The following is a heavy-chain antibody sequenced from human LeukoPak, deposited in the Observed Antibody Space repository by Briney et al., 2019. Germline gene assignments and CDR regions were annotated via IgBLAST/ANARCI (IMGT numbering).Heavy chain of an antibody. CDR3: ARLGMASPPPYYYYYMDV. V-gene: IGHV5-51*01. Sequence: GASLQISCKGSLYNFINYWIGWVRQLPGKGLEWMGIIYPGDSNTRYSPSFQGQVTISTDNSISTAYLQWSSLKASDTAMYYCARLGMASPPPYYYYYMDVWGKGTTVTVSS. J-gene: IGHJ6*03. D-gene: IGHD1-14*01. CDR2: IYPGDSNT. CDR1: LYNFINYW.